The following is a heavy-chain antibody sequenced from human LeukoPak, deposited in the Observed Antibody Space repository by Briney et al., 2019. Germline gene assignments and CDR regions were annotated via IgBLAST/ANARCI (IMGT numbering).Heavy chain of an antibody. J-gene: IGHJ4*02. CDR3: ARDARDYGDYVVAFDY. Sequence: GGSLRLSCAASGFTFSSYEMNWVRQAPGKGLEWVSYISSSGSTIYYADSVKGRFTISRDNAKNPLYLQMNSLRAEDTAVYYCARDARDYGDYVVAFDYWGQGTLVTVSS. D-gene: IGHD4-17*01. V-gene: IGHV3-48*03. CDR1: GFTFSSYE. CDR2: ISSSGSTI.